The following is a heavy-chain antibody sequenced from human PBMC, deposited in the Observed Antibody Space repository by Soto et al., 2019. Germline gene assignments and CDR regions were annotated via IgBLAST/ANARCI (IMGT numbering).Heavy chain of an antibody. V-gene: IGHV3-9*01. CDR3: AKGKSCGYRGLYYYGTDV. D-gene: IGHD5-12*01. Sequence: GGSPRLSFATPGSTFDHYAMDWGRQAPWKGLGWVSGISWKSVSISYADSVKGRFTISREDANNILYLQMNSLRDEETALYYCAKGKSCGYRGLYYYGTDVWGQGTTVTVSS. CDR1: GSTFDHYA. CDR2: ISWKSVSI. J-gene: IGHJ6*02.